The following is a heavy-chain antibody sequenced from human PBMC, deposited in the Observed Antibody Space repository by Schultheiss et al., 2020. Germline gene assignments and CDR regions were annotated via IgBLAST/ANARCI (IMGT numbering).Heavy chain of an antibody. J-gene: IGHJ5*02. CDR3: ARDGLEEGYCSSTSCGRGDWFDP. D-gene: IGHD2-2*01. CDR2: ISSSGSTI. Sequence: GGSLRLSCAASGFTFSDYYMSWIRQAPGKGLEWVSYISSSGSTIYYADSVKGRFTISRDNAKNSLYLQMNSLRAEDTAVYYCARDGLEEGYCSSTSCGRGDWFDPWGQGTLVTVSS. V-gene: IGHV3-11*01. CDR1: GFTFSDYY.